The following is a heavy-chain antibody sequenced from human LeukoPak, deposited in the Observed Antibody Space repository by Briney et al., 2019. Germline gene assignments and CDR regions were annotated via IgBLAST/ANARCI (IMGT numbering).Heavy chain of an antibody. V-gene: IGHV3-66*01. Sequence: GGSLRLSCAASGFTVSSNYVSWVRQAPGKGLEWVSVIYSGGSTYYADSVKGRFTISRDNSKNTLYLQMNSLRAEDTAVYYCASSGYYRGIDYWGQGTLVTVSS. J-gene: IGHJ4*02. D-gene: IGHD3-22*01. CDR3: ASSGYYRGIDY. CDR1: GFTVSSNY. CDR2: IYSGGST.